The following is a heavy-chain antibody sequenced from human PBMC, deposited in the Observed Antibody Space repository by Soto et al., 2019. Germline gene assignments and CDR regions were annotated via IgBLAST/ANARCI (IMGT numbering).Heavy chain of an antibody. D-gene: IGHD3-10*01. CDR3: ASKFGELLADAFDI. J-gene: IGHJ3*02. CDR2: IYHSGSI. Sequence: SETLSLTDTVSCGSVSRGSYYWSCIRQTPGKGLEWIGEIYHSGSINHNPSLKSRVTMSVDKSKNQFSLKMTSVTAADTGVYYCASKFGELLADAFDIWGQGTVVTVS. V-gene: IGHV4-39*07. CDR1: CGSVSRGSYY.